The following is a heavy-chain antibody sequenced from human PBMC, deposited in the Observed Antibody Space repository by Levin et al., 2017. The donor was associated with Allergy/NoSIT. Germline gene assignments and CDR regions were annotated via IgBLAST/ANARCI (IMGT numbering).Heavy chain of an antibody. CDR2: ISYDGNKE. V-gene: IGHV3-30*18. D-gene: IGHD1-26*01. J-gene: IGHJ4*02. Sequence: GGSLRLSCAASGFTFSSYGMHWVRQAPGKGLEWVAVISYDGNKEYYADSVKGRFTISRDNSKNTLFLQMNSLRAEDTAVYYCAKDPGQRYSGTYSDYWGQGTLVTVSS. CDR1: GFTFSSYG. CDR3: AKDPGQRYSGTYSDY.